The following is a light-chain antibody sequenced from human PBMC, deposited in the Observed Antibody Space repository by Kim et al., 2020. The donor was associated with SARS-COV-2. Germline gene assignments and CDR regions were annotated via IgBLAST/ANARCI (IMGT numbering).Light chain of an antibody. CDR3: SSWDDSLSTLV. V-gene: IGLV1-47*02. Sequence: QSVVTQPPSASGTPGQRVTISCSGSYSNVGSNFVFWYQQLPGTAPKLLVYDNFQRPSGVPDRFSGSKSGTSASLAIGGLRSEDEADYYCSSWDDSLSTLVFGGGTQLTVL. CDR1: YSNVGSNF. CDR2: DNF. J-gene: IGLJ2*01.